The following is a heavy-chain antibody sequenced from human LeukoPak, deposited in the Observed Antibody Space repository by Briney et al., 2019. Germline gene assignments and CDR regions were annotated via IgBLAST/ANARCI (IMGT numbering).Heavy chain of an antibody. D-gene: IGHD6-13*01. CDR1: GYSFTSYW. CDR3: ARRFSSSWYYFDY. Sequence: GESLKISCKGSGYSFTSYWIGWVRQMPGKGLEWMGSIYPDDSDTVYSPSFQGQVTISADKSISTAYLQWSSLKASDTAVYYCARRFSSSWYYFDYWGQGTLVTVSS. CDR2: IYPDDSDT. J-gene: IGHJ4*02. V-gene: IGHV5-51*01.